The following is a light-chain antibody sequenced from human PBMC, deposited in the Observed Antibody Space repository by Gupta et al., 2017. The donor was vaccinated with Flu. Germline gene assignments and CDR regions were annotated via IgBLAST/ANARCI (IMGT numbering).Light chain of an antibody. V-gene: IGKV2-30*01. J-gene: IGKJ2*02. CDR3: MRCKHPWT. Sequence: DVVLSQSPLSLSVTLGQAASISCRSSQSLVYKNGITYLTWLQQRPGQSPRRLIYEVSKRDSGVPDRFNGRAEGTDFTLKSSMGEAEDGGVYYCMRCKHPWTFGQGTXLEI. CDR1: QSLVYKNGITY. CDR2: EVS.